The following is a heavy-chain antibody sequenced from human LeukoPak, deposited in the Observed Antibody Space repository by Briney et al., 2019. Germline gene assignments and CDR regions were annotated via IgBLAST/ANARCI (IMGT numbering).Heavy chain of an antibody. V-gene: IGHV4-59*12. J-gene: IGHJ6*02. Sequence: SETLSLTCTVSGGSISSYYWSWIRQPPGKGLEWIGSIYYSGSTYYNPSLKSRVTISVDTSKNQFSLKLSSVTAADTAVYYCARDEVVVAATHYYYYGMDVWGQGTTVTVSS. D-gene: IGHD2-15*01. CDR2: IYYSGST. CDR3: ARDEVVVAATHYYYYGMDV. CDR1: GGSISSYY.